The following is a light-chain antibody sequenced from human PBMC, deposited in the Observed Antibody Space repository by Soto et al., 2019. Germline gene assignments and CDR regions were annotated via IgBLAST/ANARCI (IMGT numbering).Light chain of an antibody. CDR3: SSYTSSSLYV. V-gene: IGLV2-14*01. CDR1: SSDVGGYNY. Sequence: QSALTQPASVSGSPGQSITISCTGTSSDVGGYNYVSWYQQHPGKAPKLMIYVVSNRPSGVSNRFSGSKSGNTASLTISGIQAEDEADYDCSSYTSSSLYVFGTGTKLTVL. CDR2: VVS. J-gene: IGLJ1*01.